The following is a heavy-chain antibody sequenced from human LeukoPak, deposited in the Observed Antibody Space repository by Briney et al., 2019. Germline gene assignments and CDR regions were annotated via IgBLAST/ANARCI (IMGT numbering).Heavy chain of an antibody. J-gene: IGHJ4*02. CDR1: GYTFTSNY. CDR2: IYPRDGST. CDR3: ARDQEGFDY. V-gene: IGHV1-46*01. Sequence: ASVKVSCKASGYTFTSNYIHWVRQAPGQGLEWMGMIYPRDGSTSYAQKFQGRVTVTRDTSTSTVHMELSGLKSEDTAVYYCARDQEGFDYWGQGTLVTVSS.